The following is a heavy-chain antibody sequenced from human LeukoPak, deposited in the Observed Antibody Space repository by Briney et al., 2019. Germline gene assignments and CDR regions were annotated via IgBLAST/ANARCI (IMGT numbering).Heavy chain of an antibody. CDR1: GFTFSSYG. CDR3: ARAEIAAAGNYYYYYMDV. CDR2: ISSSSSYI. J-gene: IGHJ6*03. V-gene: IGHV3-21*01. D-gene: IGHD6-13*01. Sequence: GGSLRLSCAASGFTFSSYGMHWVRQAPGKGLERVSSISSSSSYIYYADSVKGRFTISRDNAKNSPYLQMNSLRAEDTAVYYCARAEIAAAGNYYYYYMDVWGKGTTVTISS.